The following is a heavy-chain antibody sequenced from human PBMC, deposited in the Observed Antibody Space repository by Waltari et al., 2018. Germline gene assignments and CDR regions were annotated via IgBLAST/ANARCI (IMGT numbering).Heavy chain of an antibody. CDR3: ARRDKYSSGSYYFDH. J-gene: IGHJ4*02. Sequence: QITLKESGPTLVHPTQTLTLTCTLSGFSLSTRGVGVGWLRQPPGKALEWLALIYWDDDKNYSPSLKSRLTITKDTSKNQVVLTMTNMDPVDTGTYYCARRDKYSSGSYYFDHWGQGILVTVSS. V-gene: IGHV2-5*02. CDR1: GFSLSTRGVG. D-gene: IGHD6-19*01. CDR2: IYWDDDK.